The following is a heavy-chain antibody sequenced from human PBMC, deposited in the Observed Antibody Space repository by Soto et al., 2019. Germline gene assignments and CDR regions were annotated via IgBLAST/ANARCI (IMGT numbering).Heavy chain of an antibody. V-gene: IGHV4-31*03. J-gene: IGHJ5*02. CDR3: ARDPSP. CDR1: GASISSGGYY. CDR2: IYYSGST. Sequence: QVQLQESGPGLVKPSQTLSLTCTVSGASISSGGYYWGWIRQHPGKGLEWIGYIYYSGSTYYNPSLXSSXAISVDTSKNQFSRKLSSVTAADTAVYYCARDPSPWGQGTLVTVSS.